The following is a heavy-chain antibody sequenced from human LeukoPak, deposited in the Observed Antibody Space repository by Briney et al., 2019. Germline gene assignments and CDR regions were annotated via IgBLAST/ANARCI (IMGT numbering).Heavy chain of an antibody. CDR1: GGSFSGYY. D-gene: IGHD3-10*01. V-gene: IGHV4-34*01. Sequence: PSETLSLTCAVYGGSFSGYYWSWIRQPPGKGLEWIGEINHSGSTNYNPSLKSRVTISVDTSKNQFSLKLSSVTAADTAVYYCARTAMVREVIYTPYNWFDPWGQGTLVTVSS. J-gene: IGHJ5*02. CDR2: INHSGST. CDR3: ARTAMVREVIYTPYNWFDP.